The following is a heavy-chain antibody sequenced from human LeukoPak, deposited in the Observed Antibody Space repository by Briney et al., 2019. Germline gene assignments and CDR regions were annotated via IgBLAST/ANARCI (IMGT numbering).Heavy chain of an antibody. CDR2: ISGSGGST. Sequence: SGGSLRLSCAASGFTFSAFWMHWVRQAPGKGLEWVSAISGSGGSTYYADSVKGRFTISRDNSKNTLYLQMNSLRAEDTAVYYCAKDPDTYYDYVWGSYRTYYFDYWGQGTLVTVSS. CDR3: AKDPDTYYDYVWGSYRTYYFDY. V-gene: IGHV3-23*01. J-gene: IGHJ4*02. D-gene: IGHD3-16*02. CDR1: GFTFSAFW.